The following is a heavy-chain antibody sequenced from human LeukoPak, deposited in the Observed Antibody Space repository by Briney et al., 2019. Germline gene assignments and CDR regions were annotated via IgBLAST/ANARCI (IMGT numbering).Heavy chain of an antibody. Sequence: PGGSLRLSCAVSGFTFSGFWMSWSRQAPGKGLEWVASINSDGSEGYYADVVKGRFTISKDNAKNTVYLQMNSLRAEDTAVYYCVSFYETYWGRGTLVTVSS. CDR1: GFTFSGFW. J-gene: IGHJ4*02. D-gene: IGHD2/OR15-2a*01. CDR2: INSDGSEG. CDR3: VSFYETY. V-gene: IGHV3-7*01.